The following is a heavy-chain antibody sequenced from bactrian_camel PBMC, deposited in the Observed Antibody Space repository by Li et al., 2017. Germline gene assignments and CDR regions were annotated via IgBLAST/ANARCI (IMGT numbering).Heavy chain of an antibody. CDR3: AKGVGTWFTEYAY. V-gene: IGHV3S1*01. Sequence: LVESGGGLVKPGGSLRISYVASGFTFSNSDMMWVRQAPGKGLEWVSAISASGDSTYYADSVKGRFTVSRDNAKNTLALQLNNLQTEDTAVYYCAKGVGTWFTEYAYWGQGTQVTVS. J-gene: IGHJ4*01. CDR1: GFTFSNSD. D-gene: IGHD6*01. CDR2: ISASGDST.